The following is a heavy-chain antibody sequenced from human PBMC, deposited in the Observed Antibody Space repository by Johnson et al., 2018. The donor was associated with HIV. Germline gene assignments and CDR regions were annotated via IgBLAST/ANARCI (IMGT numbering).Heavy chain of an antibody. CDR3: AEEGLLLYKGAFDI. CDR1: GFIVSSDY. Sequence: VQLVESGGGLIQPGGSLRLSCAASGFIVSSDYMSWVRQAPGKGLEWVSFIYTGGYTYYPDSVKGRFTISRDKSKNTLYLQMNSLRAEDTAVYYCAEEGLLLYKGAFDIWGQGTMVTVSS. V-gene: IGHV3-53*01. CDR2: IYTGGYT. J-gene: IGHJ3*02. D-gene: IGHD2-15*01.